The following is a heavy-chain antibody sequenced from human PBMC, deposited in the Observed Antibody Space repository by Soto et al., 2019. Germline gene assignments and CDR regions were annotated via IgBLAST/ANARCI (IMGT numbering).Heavy chain of an antibody. CDR2: INHSGST. J-gene: IGHJ6*03. Sequence: SETLSLTCAVYGGSFSGYYWSWIRQPPGKGLEWIGEINHSGSTNYNPSLKSRSTISVDTSKNQFSLKLSSVTAADTAVYYCARGPGYCSGGSCYRGMYYYYYYMDVWGKGTTVTVSS. D-gene: IGHD2-15*01. CDR1: GGSFSGYY. V-gene: IGHV4-34*01. CDR3: ARGPGYCSGGSCYRGMYYYYYYMDV.